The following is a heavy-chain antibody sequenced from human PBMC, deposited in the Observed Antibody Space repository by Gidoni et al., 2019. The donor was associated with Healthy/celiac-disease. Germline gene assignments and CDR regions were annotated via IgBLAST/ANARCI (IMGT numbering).Heavy chain of an antibody. CDR3: ARDSMGAGDY. CDR1: GYTFTGYY. J-gene: IGHJ4*02. V-gene: IGHV1-2*06. CDR2: INPNSGGT. Sequence: QVQLVQSGAEVKKPGASVKVPCKASGYTFTGYYMHWVRQAPGQGIEWMGRINPNSGGTNYAQKLQGRVTMTRDTSISTAYMELSRLRSDDTAVYYCARDSMGAGDYWGQGTLVTVSS. D-gene: IGHD1-26*01.